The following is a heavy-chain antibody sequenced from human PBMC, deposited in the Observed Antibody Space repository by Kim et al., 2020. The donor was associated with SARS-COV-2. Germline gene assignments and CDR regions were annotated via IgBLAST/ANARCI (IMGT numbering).Heavy chain of an antibody. CDR2: ST. CDR3: AKGYLGFDY. V-gene: IGHV3-23*01. D-gene: IGHD2-15*01. J-gene: IGHJ4*02. Sequence: STYYADSGKGRFTISRDNSKNTLYLQMNSLRAEDTAVYYCAKGYLGFDYWGQGTLVTVSS.